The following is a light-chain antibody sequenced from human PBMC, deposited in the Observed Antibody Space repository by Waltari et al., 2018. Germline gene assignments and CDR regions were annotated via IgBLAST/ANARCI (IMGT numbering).Light chain of an antibody. Sequence: NFMLTQPHSVSESPGKTVTISCTGRRGSIVRNYVQWYQQRPGSRPTTVIYENKHRPSEVPDRFSGSIDSSSNSASLTISGLKTEDEADYYCQSYDSSKWVFGGGTKLTVL. V-gene: IGLV6-57*02. CDR1: RGSIVRNY. CDR3: QSYDSSKWV. J-gene: IGLJ3*02. CDR2: ENK.